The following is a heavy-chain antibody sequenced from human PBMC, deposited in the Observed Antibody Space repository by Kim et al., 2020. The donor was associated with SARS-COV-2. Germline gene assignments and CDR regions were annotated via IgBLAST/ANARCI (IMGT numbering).Heavy chain of an antibody. J-gene: IGHJ4*02. V-gene: IGHV4-30-4*01. CDR1: GGSISNGDYY. CDR2: IHYSGST. CDR3: AIYSPYSSRPNSYYFGY. Sequence: SETLSLTCTVSGGSISNGDYYWTWIRQPPGKGLEWIGYIHYSGSTYYSPSLKSRVTISVDTSKNQFSLKLSSVTAADTAVYYCAIYSPYSSRPNSYYFGYWGQGTLVTVSS. D-gene: IGHD6-13*01.